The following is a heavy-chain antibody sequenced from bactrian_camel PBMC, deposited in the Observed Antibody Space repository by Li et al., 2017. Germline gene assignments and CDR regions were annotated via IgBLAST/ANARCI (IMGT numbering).Heavy chain of an antibody. Sequence: HVQLVESGGGLVQPGGSLRLSCAASGFTFSSYWMYWVRQAPGKGLEWVSTINRGGGITYYGDSVKGRFTISRDNTKNMPYLQMNSLKSEDTALYYCARELVPWFFAEYADWGQGTQVTVS. V-gene: IGHV3S1*01. D-gene: IGHD6*01. CDR3: ARELVPWFFAEYAD. CDR2: INRGGGIT. CDR1: GFTFSSYW. J-gene: IGHJ4*01.